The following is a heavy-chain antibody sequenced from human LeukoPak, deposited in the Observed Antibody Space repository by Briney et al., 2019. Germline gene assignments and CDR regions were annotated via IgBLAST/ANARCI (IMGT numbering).Heavy chain of an antibody. CDR1: GCTFTGYF. J-gene: IGHJ4*02. CDR2: ISPNRGGT. CDR3: ARSEVMLTIAPLDS. V-gene: IGHV1-2*02. Sequence: ASVKVSCKASGCTFTGYFVHWVRQAPGQGLEWMGWISPNRGGTNYAQKFQGRVTMTRDTSISTVYMELSRLTSDDTAVYYCARSEVMLTIAPLDSWGQGTLVTVSS. D-gene: IGHD3-16*01.